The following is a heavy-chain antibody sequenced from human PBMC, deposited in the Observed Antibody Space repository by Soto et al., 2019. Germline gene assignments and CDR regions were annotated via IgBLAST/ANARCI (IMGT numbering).Heavy chain of an antibody. CDR2: IYYSGST. CDR1: GGSISSYY. D-gene: IGHD6-13*01. J-gene: IGHJ6*03. V-gene: IGHV4-59*08. Sequence: SETLSLTCTVSGGSISSYYWSWIRQPPGKGLEWIGYIYYSGSTNYNPSLKSRVTISVDTSKNQFSLKLSSVTAADTAVYYCARHGWGRAAAGPWISKNYYYYMEVWGKGTTVTVPS. CDR3: ARHGWGRAAAGPWISKNYYYYMEV.